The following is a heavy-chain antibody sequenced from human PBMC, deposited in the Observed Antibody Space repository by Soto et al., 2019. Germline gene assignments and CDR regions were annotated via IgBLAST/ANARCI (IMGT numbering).Heavy chain of an antibody. J-gene: IGHJ3*02. V-gene: IGHV4-34*01. Sequence: SETLSLTCAVYGGSFSGYYWSWIHQPPGKGLEWIGEINHSGSTNYNPSLKSRVTISVDTSKNQFSLKLSSVTAADTAVYYCARVSDILTGYYKHAFDIWGQGTMVTVSS. CDR1: GGSFSGYY. D-gene: IGHD3-9*01. CDR2: INHSGST. CDR3: ARVSDILTGYYKHAFDI.